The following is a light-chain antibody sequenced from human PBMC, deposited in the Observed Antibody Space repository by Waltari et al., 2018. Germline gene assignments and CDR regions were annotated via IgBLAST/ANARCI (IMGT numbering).Light chain of an antibody. CDR2: VNKDGGH. Sequence: QETGKGPRDLMNVNKDGGHSKGDEIPDRFSGSSSGAERYLNIASLQSDDDADYYCQNGGHGTWVFGGGTKLTVL. V-gene: IGLV4-69*01. CDR3: QNGGHGTWV. J-gene: IGLJ3*02.